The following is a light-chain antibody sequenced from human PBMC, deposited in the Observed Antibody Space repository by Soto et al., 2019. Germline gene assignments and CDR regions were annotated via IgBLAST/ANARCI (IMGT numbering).Light chain of an antibody. J-gene: IGKJ4*01. CDR2: DAS. V-gene: IGKV3-11*01. CDR1: QSVSSY. CDR3: EQFKSCPLT. Sequence: TVLTQVPATRSLSPRERATLSCRASQSVSSYLSWYQQKPGQAPRLLIYDASNRSTGVPARFSGSGSGTYFSLTIICIAPDTFAACYTEQFKSCPLTIGGGAKV.